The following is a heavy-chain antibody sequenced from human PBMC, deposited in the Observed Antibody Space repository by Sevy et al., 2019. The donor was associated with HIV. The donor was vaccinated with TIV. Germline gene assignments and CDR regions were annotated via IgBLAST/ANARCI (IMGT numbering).Heavy chain of an antibody. Sequence: ASVKVXCKAXXXXFTSYXXNWXRQATGQGLEWMGWMNPNSGKTGXAQKFQGRVTMTRNTSISTAYMELSSLRSEDTAXYYCGXXXYSXXYYXYGMXVXGQGTTVTVSS. D-gene: IGHD5-12*01. CDR2: MNPNSGKT. CDR3: GXXXYSXXYYXYGMXV. J-gene: IGHJ6*02. CDR1: XXXFTSYX. V-gene: IGHV1-8*01.